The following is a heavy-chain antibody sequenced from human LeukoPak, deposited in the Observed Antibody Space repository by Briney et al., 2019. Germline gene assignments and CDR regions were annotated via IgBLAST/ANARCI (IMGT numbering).Heavy chain of an antibody. V-gene: IGHV4-59*01. Sequence: SETLSLTCTVSGGSINGYYWIWLRQPPGKGLEWIGYIYYSGSTNYNPSLKSRVTISVDTSKDQFSLKLSSVTPADTAVYYCARCIRSEYYFDNWGQGTLVTVSS. J-gene: IGHJ4*02. CDR2: IYYSGST. CDR1: GGSINGYY. D-gene: IGHD3-10*01. CDR3: ARCIRSEYYFDN.